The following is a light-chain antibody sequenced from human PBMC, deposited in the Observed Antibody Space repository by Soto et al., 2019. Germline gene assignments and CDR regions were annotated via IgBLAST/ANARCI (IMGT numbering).Light chain of an antibody. CDR2: TVS. CDR3: QQRYITLCT. CDR1: QKVIRY. V-gene: IGKV1-39*01. J-gene: IGKJ3*01. Sequence: IQMTQFPSSLSASVGDRATITCRACQKVIRYLNWYQQKPGRAPNLLIYTVSNLQSGVPSRFSGSGSGTEFTPTIIDLQPEDFSAYYCQQRYITLCTFGPGTKVEIK.